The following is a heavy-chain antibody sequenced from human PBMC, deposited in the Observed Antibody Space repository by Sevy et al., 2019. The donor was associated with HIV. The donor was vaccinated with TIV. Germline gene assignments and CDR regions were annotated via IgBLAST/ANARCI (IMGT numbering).Heavy chain of an antibody. CDR1: GGSISSGGYY. CDR3: ARAVTMIEVVTGWFVP. D-gene: IGHD3-22*01. V-gene: IGHV4-31*03. CDR2: IYYSGST. J-gene: IGHJ5*02. Sequence: SETLSLTCTVSGGSISSGGYYWSWIRQHPGEGLEWIGYIYYSGSTYYNPSLKCRATISVDTSKNQFSLKLSSVTAADTAVYYCARAVTMIEVVTGWFVPWGQGTLVTASS.